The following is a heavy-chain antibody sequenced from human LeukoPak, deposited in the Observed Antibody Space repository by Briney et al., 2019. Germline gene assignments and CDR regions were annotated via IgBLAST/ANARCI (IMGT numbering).Heavy chain of an antibody. J-gene: IGHJ4*02. CDR1: GFIFTDHW. V-gene: IGHV3-7*01. D-gene: IGHD3-16*01. CDR2: IKEDESAK. CDR3: ARAVDVADY. Sequence: GGSLRLSCVASGFIFTDHWMSWVRQAPGKGLEWVANIKEDESAKFYAYSVRGRFTISRDNGNNSLYLQMNNLRVEDTAVYYCARAVDVADYWGRGTLVTVSS.